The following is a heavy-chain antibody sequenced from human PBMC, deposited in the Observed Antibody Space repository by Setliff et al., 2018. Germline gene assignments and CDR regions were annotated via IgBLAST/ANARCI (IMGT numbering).Heavy chain of an antibody. Sequence: LSLTCNVSGDSMSGYYWSWIRQPPGKGLEWIGYIYKSGTTKYNPSLGSRISMSVDTSKNQFSLNLNYVTTADTAVYYCARDQFSSGWYGAPESYFDHWARESWSPSPQ. D-gene: IGHD6-19*01. CDR1: GDSMSGYY. CDR3: ARDQFSSGWYGAPESYFDH. V-gene: IGHV4-59*01. CDR2: IYKSGTT. J-gene: IGHJ4*02.